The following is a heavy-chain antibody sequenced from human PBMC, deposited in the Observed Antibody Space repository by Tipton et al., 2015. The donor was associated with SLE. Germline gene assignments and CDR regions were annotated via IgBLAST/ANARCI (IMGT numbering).Heavy chain of an antibody. CDR3: ARVGHSTPDY. J-gene: IGHJ4*02. CDR1: GGSISSSSYY. Sequence: LRLSCTVSGGSISSSSYYWGWIRQPPGKGLEWIGEINHSGSTNYNPSLKSRVTISVDTSKNQFSLKLSSVTAADTAVYYCARVGHSTPDYWGQGTLITVSS. CDR2: INHSGST. V-gene: IGHV4-39*07. D-gene: IGHD2-2*01.